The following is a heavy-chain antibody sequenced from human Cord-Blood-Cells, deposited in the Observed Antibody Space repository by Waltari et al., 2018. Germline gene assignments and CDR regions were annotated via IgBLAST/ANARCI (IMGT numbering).Heavy chain of an antibody. V-gene: IGHV4-39*01. CDR2: SYYSRST. CDR3: ARRTLLRYFDY. D-gene: IGHD3-9*01. CDR1: GGSISSSSYY. Sequence: QLQLQESGPGLVKPSETLSLTCTVSGGSISSSSYYWGWIRQPPGKGREWIGSSYYSRSTYSNPSLKSRVTISVDTSKNQFSLKLSSVTAADTAVYYCARRTLLRYFDYWGQGTLVTVSS. J-gene: IGHJ4*02.